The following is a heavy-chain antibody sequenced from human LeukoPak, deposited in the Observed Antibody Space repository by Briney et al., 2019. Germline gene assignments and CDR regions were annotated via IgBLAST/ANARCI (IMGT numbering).Heavy chain of an antibody. D-gene: IGHD3-3*01. CDR3: ARVEGITIFGVVSVYYYYYMDV. V-gene: IGHV1-18*01. Sequence: ASVKVSCKASGYTFTSYGISWVRQAPGQGLEWMGWISAYNGSTNYAQKLQGRVTMSTDTSTSTAYMELRSLRSDDTAVYYCARVEGITIFGVVSVYYYYYMDVWGKGTTVTVSS. J-gene: IGHJ6*03. CDR1: GYTFTSYG. CDR2: ISAYNGST.